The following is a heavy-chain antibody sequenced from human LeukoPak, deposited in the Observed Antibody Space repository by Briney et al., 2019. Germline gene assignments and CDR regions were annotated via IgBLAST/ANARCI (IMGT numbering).Heavy chain of an antibody. CDR2: INHSGST. V-gene: IGHV4-34*01. Sequence: PSETLSLTCAVYGGSFSGYYWSWLRQPPGKGLEWIGEINHSGSTNYNPSLKSRVTISVDTSKNQFSLKLSSVTAADTAVYYCARVYYSSSYDYWYFDLWGRGTLVTVSS. J-gene: IGHJ2*01. CDR1: GGSFSGYY. D-gene: IGHD6-13*01. CDR3: ARVYYSSSYDYWYFDL.